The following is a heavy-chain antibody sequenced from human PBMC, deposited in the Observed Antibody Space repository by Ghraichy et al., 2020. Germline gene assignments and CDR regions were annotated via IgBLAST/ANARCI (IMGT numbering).Heavy chain of an antibody. CDR1: GFTFSDYA. CDR2: ISAGGDST. Sequence: GGSLRLSCAASGFTFSDYAMTWVRQAPGKGLECVSGISAGGDSTYHADSVKGRFTISRDNFKNTVYLQLNSLRAEDTAVYHCAKHLGDWTGTHVDSAFDIWGQGTMVTVSS. J-gene: IGHJ3*02. D-gene: IGHD2-8*02. V-gene: IGHV3-23*01. CDR3: AKHLGDWTGTHVDSAFDI.